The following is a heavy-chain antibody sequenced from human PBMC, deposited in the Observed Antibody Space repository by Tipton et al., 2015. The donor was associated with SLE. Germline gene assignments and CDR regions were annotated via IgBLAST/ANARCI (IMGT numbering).Heavy chain of an antibody. V-gene: IGHV3-23*01. Sequence: GSLRLSCAASGFTFRNYAMSWVRQAPGKGLDWVSAIGGSGGSTYYADSVKGRFTISRDNSKNTLYLQMNSLRTDDTAVYYCTIHLEAAEGSLFGYWGQGTQVTVSS. D-gene: IGHD6-13*01. J-gene: IGHJ4*02. CDR3: TIHLEAAEGSLFGY. CDR1: GFTFRNYA. CDR2: IGGSGGST.